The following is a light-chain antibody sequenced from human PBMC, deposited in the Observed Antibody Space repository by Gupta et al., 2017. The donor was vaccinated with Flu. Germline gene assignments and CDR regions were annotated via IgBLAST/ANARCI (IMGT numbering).Light chain of an antibody. V-gene: IGLV2-14*03. Sequence: QSALTQPASVSASPGQSITTSCTGPSSDVGRSDSVSWYQQHPVKAPKLLIYDVSSRPSGVSSRFSGSKSGHTASLTISGLQAEDETDYYCSSYTSISTFYVFGTGTKVTVL. CDR3: SSYTSISTFYV. CDR1: SSDVGRSDS. J-gene: IGLJ1*01. CDR2: DVS.